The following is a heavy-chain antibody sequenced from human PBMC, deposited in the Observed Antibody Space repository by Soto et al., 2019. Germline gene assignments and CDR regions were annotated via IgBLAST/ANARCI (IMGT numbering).Heavy chain of an antibody. Sequence: ASVKVSCKASGYTFTGYYMHWVRQAPGQGLEWMGWINPNSGGTNYAQKFQGWVTMTRDTSISTAYMELSRLRSDDTAVYYCARMRATAADGTAAGDIWGHGKMVTVS. CDR1: GYTFTGYY. J-gene: IGHJ3*02. CDR2: INPNSGGT. V-gene: IGHV1-2*04. CDR3: ARMRATAADGTAAGDI. D-gene: IGHD6-13*01.